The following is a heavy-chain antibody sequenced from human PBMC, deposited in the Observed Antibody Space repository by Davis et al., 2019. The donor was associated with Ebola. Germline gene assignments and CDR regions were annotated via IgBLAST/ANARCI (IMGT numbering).Heavy chain of an antibody. CDR1: GFTFSSYA. CDR3: ARDGGIFYEQDGGMDV. J-gene: IGHJ6*02. V-gene: IGHV3-30-3*01. Sequence: GESLKISCAASGFTFSSYAMHWVRQAPGKGLEWVAVISYDGSNKYYADSVKGRFTISRDNAKNSLYLQMNSLRAEDTAVYYCARDGGIFYEQDGGMDVWGQGTTVTVSS. D-gene: IGHD5/OR15-5a*01. CDR2: ISYDGSNK.